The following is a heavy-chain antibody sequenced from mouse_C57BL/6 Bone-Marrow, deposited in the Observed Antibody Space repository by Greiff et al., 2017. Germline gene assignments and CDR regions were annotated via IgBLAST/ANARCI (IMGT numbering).Heavy chain of an antibody. CDR2: IDPENGDT. Sequence: VQLLQSGAELVRPGASVKLSCTASGFNIKDDYMHWVKQRPEQGLEWIGWIDPENGDTEYASKFQGKATITADTSSNTAYLQLSSLTSEDTAVYYCTLGPNFDYWGQGTTLTVSS. V-gene: IGHV14-4*01. CDR3: TLGPNFDY. J-gene: IGHJ2*01. D-gene: IGHD4-1*01. CDR1: GFNIKDDY.